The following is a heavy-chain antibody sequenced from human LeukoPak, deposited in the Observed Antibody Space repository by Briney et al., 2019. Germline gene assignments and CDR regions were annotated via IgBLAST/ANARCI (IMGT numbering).Heavy chain of an antibody. CDR2: ISWDGGST. CDR3: AKTGTTVTTS. D-gene: IGHD4-17*01. V-gene: IGHV3-43*01. Sequence: GSLRLSCAASGFTLDDYTMHWVRQAPGKGLEWVSLISWDGGSTYYADSVKGRFTISRDNSKNSLYLQMNSLRAEDTAVYYCAKTGTTVTTSWGQGTLVTVSS. J-gene: IGHJ5*02. CDR1: GFTLDDYT.